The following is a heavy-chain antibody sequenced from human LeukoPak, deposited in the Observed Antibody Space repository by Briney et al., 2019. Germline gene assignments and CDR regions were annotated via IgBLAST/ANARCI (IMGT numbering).Heavy chain of an antibody. CDR3: ANPRDSSTWYTFDY. CDR2: ISSSGSTI. V-gene: IGHV3-11*01. D-gene: IGHD6-13*01. Sequence: PGGSLRLSCAASGFTFSDYYMNWIRQAPGKGLEWVSYISSSGSTIYYADSVKGRFTISRDNSKNTLYLQMNSLRAEDTAVYYCANPRDSSTWYTFDYWGQGTLVTVSS. J-gene: IGHJ4*02. CDR1: GFTFSDYY.